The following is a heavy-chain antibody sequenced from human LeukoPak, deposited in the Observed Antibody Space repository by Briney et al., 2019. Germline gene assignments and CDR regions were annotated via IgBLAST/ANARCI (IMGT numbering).Heavy chain of an antibody. D-gene: IGHD1-26*01. CDR2: IHSSGNT. CDR3: AGHLYSATYYY. CDR1: GGSNSPYY. J-gene: IGHJ4*02. Sequence: PSETLSLTCTVSGGSNSPYYWSWIRQPPGKGLEWIGYIHSSGNTNYNPALKSRVTISVDTSKNQFSLKVTSVTAADTAVYYCAGHLYSATYYYWGQGTLVTISS. V-gene: IGHV4-59*08.